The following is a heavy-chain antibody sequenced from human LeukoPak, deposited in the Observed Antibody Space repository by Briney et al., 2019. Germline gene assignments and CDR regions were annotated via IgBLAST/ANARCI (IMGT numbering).Heavy chain of an antibody. V-gene: IGHV1-69*05. Sequence: SVKVSCKASGGTFSSYAISWVRQAPGQGLEWMGRIIPIFGTANYAQKFQGRVTITTDESTSTAYMELSSLRSEDTAVYYGARSNYGSGSSAIDYWGQGTLVTVSS. J-gene: IGHJ4*02. CDR3: ARSNYGSGSSAIDY. D-gene: IGHD3-10*01. CDR2: IIPIFGTA. CDR1: GGTFSSYA.